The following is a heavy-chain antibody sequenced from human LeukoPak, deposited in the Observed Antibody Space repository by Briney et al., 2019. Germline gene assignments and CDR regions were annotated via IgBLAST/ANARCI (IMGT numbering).Heavy chain of an antibody. Sequence: PGGSLRLSCAASGFTFSSYSMNWVRQAPGKGLEWVSSISSSSSYKYYADSVKGRFTISRDNAKNSLYLQMNSLRAEDTAVYYCARVPVLRYFDWPGDAFDIWGQGTMVTVSS. J-gene: IGHJ3*02. V-gene: IGHV3-21*01. CDR2: ISSSSSYK. CDR3: ARVPVLRYFDWPGDAFDI. CDR1: GFTFSSYS. D-gene: IGHD3-9*01.